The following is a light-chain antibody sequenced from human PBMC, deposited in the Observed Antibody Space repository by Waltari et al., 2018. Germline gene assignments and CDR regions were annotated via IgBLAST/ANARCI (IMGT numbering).Light chain of an antibody. CDR1: SSDVGGYNY. CDR3: CSYAGSYTWV. Sequence: QSALTQPRSVSGSPGQSVTISCTGTSSDVGGYNYVSWYQQHPGKAPKLMIYDVSKRPSGVPDRVSGSKSGNPASRTISGLQAEDEADYYCCSYAGSYTWVFGGGTKLTVL. CDR2: DVS. V-gene: IGLV2-11*01. J-gene: IGLJ3*02.